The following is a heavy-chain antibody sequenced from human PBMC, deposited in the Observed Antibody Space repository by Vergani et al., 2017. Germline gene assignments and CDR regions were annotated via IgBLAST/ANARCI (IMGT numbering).Heavy chain of an antibody. CDR3: ARDRGGRGSSYYYGMDV. J-gene: IGHJ6*02. Sequence: VQLQESGPGLVKPSQTLSLTCTVSGGSISSGGYYWSWIRQHPGKGLEWVSGISWNSGSIGYADSVKGRFTISRDNAKNSLYLQMNSLRAEDTAVYYCARDRGGRGSSYYYGMDVWGQGTTVTVSS. D-gene: IGHD2-15*01. CDR2: ISWNSGSI. V-gene: IGHV3-9*01. CDR1: GGSISSGGYY.